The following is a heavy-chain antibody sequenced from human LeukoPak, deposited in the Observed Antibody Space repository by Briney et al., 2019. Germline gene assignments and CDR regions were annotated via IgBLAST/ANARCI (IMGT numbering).Heavy chain of an antibody. CDR3: ARGFYGSGSYYKSPFDC. CDR1: GGSISNYY. V-gene: IGHV4-59*01. Sequence: PSETLSLTCTVSGGSISNYYWSWIRQPPGKGLEWIGYIYYSGSTNYNASLKSRVSISVDTSKNQFSLRLSSVTAADTAVYYCARGFYGSGSYYKSPFDCWGQGTLVTVSS. D-gene: IGHD3-10*01. CDR2: IYYSGST. J-gene: IGHJ4*02.